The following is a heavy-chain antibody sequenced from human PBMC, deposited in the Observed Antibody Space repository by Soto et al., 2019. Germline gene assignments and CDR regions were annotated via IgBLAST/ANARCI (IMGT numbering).Heavy chain of an antibody. D-gene: IGHD6-19*01. CDR3: ARGRGIAVAGTGWYFDL. CDR1: GFTFSSYA. CDR2: ISYDGSNK. J-gene: IGHJ2*01. V-gene: IGHV3-30-3*01. Sequence: QVQLVESGGGVVQPGRSLRLSCAASGFTFSSYAMHWVRQAPGKGLEWVAVISYDGSNKYYADSVKGRFTISRDNSKNTLYLQMNSLRAEDTAVYYCARGRGIAVAGTGWYFDLWGRGTLFTVSS.